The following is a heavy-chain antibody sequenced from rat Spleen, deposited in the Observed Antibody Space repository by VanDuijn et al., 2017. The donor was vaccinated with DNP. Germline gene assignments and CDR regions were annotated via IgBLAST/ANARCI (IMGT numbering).Heavy chain of an antibody. CDR1: GFTFSNSG. D-gene: IGHD1-3*01. CDR2: ISPSGGGT. Sequence: EVQLVESGGGLVQPGRSLKLSCAASGFTFSNSGMHWIRQAPTKGLEWVTSISPSGGGTYYRDSVKGRFTISRDNAKSTLYLQMNSLQPEDTATYYCASTLVNYGTYGYYAMDAWGQGTSVTVSS. V-gene: IGHV5-19*01. CDR3: ASTLVNYGTYGYYAMDA. J-gene: IGHJ4*01.